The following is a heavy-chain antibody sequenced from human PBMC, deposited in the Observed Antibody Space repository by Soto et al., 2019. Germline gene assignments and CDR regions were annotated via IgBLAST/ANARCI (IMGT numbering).Heavy chain of an antibody. CDR1: GFTFSSYW. V-gene: IGHV3-74*01. CDR3: AREPXRGYSYSLYYYYYGMDV. CDR2: INSDGSST. Sequence: GGSLRLSCAASGFTFSSYWMHWVRQAPGKGLVWVSRINSDGSSTSYADSVKGRFTISRDNAKNTLYLQMNSLRAEDTAVYYCAREPXRGYSYSLYYYYYGMDVWGQGTTVTVSS. D-gene: IGHD5-18*01. J-gene: IGHJ6*02.